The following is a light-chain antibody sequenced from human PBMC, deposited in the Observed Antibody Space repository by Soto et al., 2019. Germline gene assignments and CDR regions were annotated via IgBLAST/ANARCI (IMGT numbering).Light chain of an antibody. CDR3: ASWDDSRKGVV. CDR1: SSNIGSNT. V-gene: IGLV1-44*01. Sequence: QSVLTQPPSASGTPGQRVTISWSGSSSNIGSNTVTWYQHLPGTAPKLLIYSNDQRPSGVPDRFSGSKSGTSASLAISGLQSEDEADYYCASWDDSRKGVVFGGGTQLTVL. J-gene: IGLJ2*01. CDR2: SND.